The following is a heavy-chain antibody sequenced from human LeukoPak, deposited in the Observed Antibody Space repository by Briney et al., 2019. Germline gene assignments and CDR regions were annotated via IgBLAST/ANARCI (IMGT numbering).Heavy chain of an antibody. D-gene: IGHD3-10*01. V-gene: IGHV4-59*08. J-gene: IGHJ4*02. Sequence: SETLSLTCTVTGGSVSSYNWIWMRQPPGKGLEWIGYIYYSGSTNYNPSLKSRVTMSLDTSKNQFSLKLSSVTAADTAVYYCARGFGTFDQWGQGTLVTVSS. CDR2: IYYSGST. CDR1: GGSVSSYN. CDR3: ARGFGTFDQ.